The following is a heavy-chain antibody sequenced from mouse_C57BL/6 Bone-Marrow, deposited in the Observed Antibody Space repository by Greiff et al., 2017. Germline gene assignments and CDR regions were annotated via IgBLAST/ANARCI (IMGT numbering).Heavy chain of an antibody. V-gene: IGHV2-2*01. CDR2: IWSGGSK. D-gene: IGHD1-1*01. CDR1: GFSLTSYG. Sequence: QVQLQQSGPGLVQPSQSLSITCTVSGFSLTSYGVHWVRQSPGKGLEWLGVIWSGGSKDYNAAFISRLSIRKDNSKSQVFFKMNILQADDTAIYYFARKIYYYYSFAYWGQGTLVTVSA. CDR3: ARKIYYYYSFAY. J-gene: IGHJ3*01.